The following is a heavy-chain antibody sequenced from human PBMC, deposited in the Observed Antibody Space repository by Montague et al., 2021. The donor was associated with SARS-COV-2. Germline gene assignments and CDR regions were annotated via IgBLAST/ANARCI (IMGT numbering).Heavy chain of an antibody. CDR2: IDWDNDK. CDR1: GFSLSSSGMS. CDR3: ARIVSLVVPCDISQMYYIGLDI. Sequence: PALVKPTQTLTLTCTFSGFSLSSSGMSVTWIRQPPGKALEWLARIDWDNDKYYSTSLKTRLTISKDTSKNQVVLTVTNVDPSDTATYYCARIVSLVVPCDISQMYYIGLDIWGQGTTVTVSS. D-gene: IGHD2-2*01. J-gene: IGHJ6*02. V-gene: IGHV2-70*11.